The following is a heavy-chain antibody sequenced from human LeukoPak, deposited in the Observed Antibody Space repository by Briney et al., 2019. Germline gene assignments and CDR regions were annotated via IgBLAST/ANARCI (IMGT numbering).Heavy chain of an antibody. V-gene: IGHV1-46*01. D-gene: IGHD4-17*01. CDR1: GYTFTSYY. CDR3: ARRDNGDYVLDY. J-gene: IGHJ4*02. CDR2: INPSGGST. Sequence: ASVKVSCKASGYTFTSYYMHWVRQAPGQGLEWMGIINPSGGSTSYAQKFQGRVTMTRDMSTSTVYMELSSLRSEDTAVYCCARRDNGDYVLDYWGQGTLVTVSS.